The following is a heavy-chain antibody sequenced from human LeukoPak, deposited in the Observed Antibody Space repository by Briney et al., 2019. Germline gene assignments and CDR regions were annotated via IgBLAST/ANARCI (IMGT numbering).Heavy chain of an antibody. CDR1: GFTVSSNY. D-gene: IGHD2/OR15-2a*01. V-gene: IGHV3-66*01. CDR2: IYSGGST. CDR3: ARVLEIEYMDV. Sequence: GGSLRLSCAASGFTVSSNYMSWVRQAPGKGLEWVSVIYSGGSTYYADSVKGRFTISRDNSKNTLYLQMNNLRAEDTAVYYCARVLEIEYMDVWGKGTTVTISS. J-gene: IGHJ6*03.